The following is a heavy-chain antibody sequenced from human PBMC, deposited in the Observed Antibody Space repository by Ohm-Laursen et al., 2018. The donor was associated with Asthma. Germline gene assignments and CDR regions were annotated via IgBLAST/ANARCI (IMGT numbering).Heavy chain of an antibody. CDR3: ASTSSYSYYYGMDV. Sequence: SLRLSCSASGFTFSSYGMHWVRQAPGKGLEWEAALSYRGSNKYYVDSVKGRFSISTDSAKNTLYLQMNSLRPEDTAVYYCASTSSYSYYYGMDVWGQGTTVIVSS. CDR1: GFTFSSYG. J-gene: IGHJ6*02. V-gene: IGHV3-30*03. CDR2: LSYRGSNK.